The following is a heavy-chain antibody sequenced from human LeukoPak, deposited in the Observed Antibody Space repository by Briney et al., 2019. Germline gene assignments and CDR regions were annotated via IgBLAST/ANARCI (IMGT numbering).Heavy chain of an antibody. J-gene: IGHJ5*02. CDR3: ARQLGNPQYGNTNWFDP. Sequence: SETLSLTCAAYGGSFSGYYWSWIRQPPGKGLEWIGEINHSGSTNYNPSLKSRVTISVDTSKNQFSLKLSSVTAADTAVYYCARQLGNPQYGNTNWFDPWGQGTLVTVSS. V-gene: IGHV4-34*01. CDR1: GGSFSGYY. CDR2: INHSGST. D-gene: IGHD1-14*01.